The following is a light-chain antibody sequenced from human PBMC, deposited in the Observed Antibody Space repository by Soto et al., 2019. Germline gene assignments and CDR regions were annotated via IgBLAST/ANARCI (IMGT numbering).Light chain of an antibody. CDR3: QQYGSSRSIT. Sequence: MGLTHCAVPITKTQGERATFSCTASQSVSSSYFAWYQQKPGQAPGLLICGASGRATGIPDRFSGSGSGTDFALTISRLEPEDVAAYYCQQYGSSRSITFGQGTRLQI. V-gene: IGKV3-20*01. CDR2: GAS. CDR1: QSVSSSY. J-gene: IGKJ5*01.